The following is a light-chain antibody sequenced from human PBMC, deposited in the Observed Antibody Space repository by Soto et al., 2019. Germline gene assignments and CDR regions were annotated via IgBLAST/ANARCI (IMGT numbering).Light chain of an antibody. J-gene: IGKJ1*01. V-gene: IGKV1-5*01. CDR3: QQYNSYSAWT. CDR2: DAS. Sequence: DIQMTQSPSTLSASVGGRVTITCRASQSISSWVAWYQQKPGKAPKLLIYDASSLQSGVPSRFSGSGSGTAITLTIRSLQPEDFANYYCQQYNSYSAWTFGQGTKVEIK. CDR1: QSISSW.